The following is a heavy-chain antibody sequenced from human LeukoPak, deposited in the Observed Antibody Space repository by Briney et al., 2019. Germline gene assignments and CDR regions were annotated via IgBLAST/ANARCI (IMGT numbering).Heavy chain of an antibody. J-gene: IGHJ6*02. V-gene: IGHV3-74*01. CDR2: INSEGSSG. CDR1: GFTFSDYW. CDR3: ARAGWDLLPPYYYYGLDV. Sequence: PGGSLRLSCVASGFTFSDYWMHWVRQAPGKGLVWLSRINSEGSSGSYADSVKGRITISRDNAKNTLYLQMSSLREEDTAVYFCARAGWDLLPPYYYYGLDVWGQGTTVTVSS. D-gene: IGHD2-15*01.